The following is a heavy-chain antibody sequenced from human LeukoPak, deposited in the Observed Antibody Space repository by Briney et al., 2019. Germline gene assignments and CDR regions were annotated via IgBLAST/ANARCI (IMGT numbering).Heavy chain of an antibody. J-gene: IGHJ4*02. CDR2: IYYSGST. CDR3: ARDQVRGVISY. CDR1: GGSVSSGSYY. D-gene: IGHD3-10*01. Sequence: KPSETLSLTCTVSGGSVSSGSYYWSWIRQPPGKGLEWIGYIYYSGSTNYNPSLKSRVTISVDTSKNQFSLKLSSVTAADTAVCYCARDQVRGVISYWGQGTLVTVSS. V-gene: IGHV4-61*01.